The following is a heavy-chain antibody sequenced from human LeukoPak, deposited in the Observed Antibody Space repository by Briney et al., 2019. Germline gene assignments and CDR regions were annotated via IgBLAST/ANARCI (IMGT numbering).Heavy chain of an antibody. CDR3: ARESPYGDYWGEGCFDY. V-gene: IGHV3-66*01. CDR1: GFTVSSNY. CDR2: IYSGGST. Sequence: PGGSLRLSCAASGFTVSSNYMSWVRQAPGKGLEWVSVIYSGGSTYYADSVKGRFTISRDNSKNTLYLQMNSLRAEDTAVYYCARESPYGDYWGEGCFDYWGQGTLVTVSS. J-gene: IGHJ4*02. D-gene: IGHD4-17*01.